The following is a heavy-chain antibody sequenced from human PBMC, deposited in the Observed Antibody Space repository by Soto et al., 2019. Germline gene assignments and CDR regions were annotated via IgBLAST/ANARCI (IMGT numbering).Heavy chain of an antibody. J-gene: IGHJ6*02. CDR1: GFTFSSYG. CDR2: IWYDGSNK. CDR3: ARARPLRPPDV. V-gene: IGHV3-33*01. D-gene: IGHD3-3*01. Sequence: QVQQVESGGGVVQPGRSLRLSCAASGFTFSSYGMHWVRQAPGKGLEWVAVIWYDGSNKYYADSVKGRFTISRDNSKNTLYLQMNSLRAEDTAVYYCARARPLRPPDVWGQGTTVTVSS.